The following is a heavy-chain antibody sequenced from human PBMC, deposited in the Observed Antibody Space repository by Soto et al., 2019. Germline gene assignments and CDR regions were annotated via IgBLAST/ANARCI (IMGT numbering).Heavy chain of an antibody. J-gene: IGHJ6*02. CDR3: ARDWIGYCSSTSCPNMNSYYYYGMDV. CDR2: IIPIFGTA. D-gene: IGHD2-2*01. V-gene: IGHV1-69*13. Sequence: SVKVSCKASGGTFSSYAISWVRQAPGQGLEWMGGIIPIFGTANYAQKFQGRVTITADESTSTAYMELSSLRSEDTAVYYCARDWIGYCSSTSCPNMNSYYYYGMDVWGQGTTVTVSS. CDR1: GGTFSSYA.